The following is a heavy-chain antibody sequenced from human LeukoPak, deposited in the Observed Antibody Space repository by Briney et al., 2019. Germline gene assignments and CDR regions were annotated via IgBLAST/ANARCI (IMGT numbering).Heavy chain of an antibody. D-gene: IGHD6-19*01. CDR1: GYTFTGYY. J-gene: IGHJ4*02. V-gene: IGHV1-2*04. Sequence: ASVKVSCKASGYTFTGYYMHWVRQAPGQGLEWMGWINPNSGGTNYAQKFQGWVTMTRDTSISTAYMELSRLRSDDTAVYYCARVLHYSSGWYDYWGQGTLVTVSS. CDR3: ARVLHYSSGWYDY. CDR2: INPNSGGT.